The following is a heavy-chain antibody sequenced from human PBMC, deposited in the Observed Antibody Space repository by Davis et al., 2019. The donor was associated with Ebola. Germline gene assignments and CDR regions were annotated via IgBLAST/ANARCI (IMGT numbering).Heavy chain of an antibody. CDR1: GNSFTSHW. Sequence: GESLKISCKDSGNSFTSHWIGWVRQMPGKGLEWMGIIWPGDSDTRYSPSFQGHYTISVDKSISSAFLQWSSLKASDTATYYCARRDYYGSGSNYFDYWGRGTLVTVSS. V-gene: IGHV5-51*01. CDR2: IWPGDSDT. D-gene: IGHD3-10*01. J-gene: IGHJ4*02. CDR3: ARRDYYGSGSNYFDY.